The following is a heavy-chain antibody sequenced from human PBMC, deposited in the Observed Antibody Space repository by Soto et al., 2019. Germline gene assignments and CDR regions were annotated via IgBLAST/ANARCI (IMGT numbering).Heavy chain of an antibody. CDR2: ISGSGGST. D-gene: IGHD1-26*01. Sequence: GSLRLSCAASGFTFSSYAMSWVRQAPGKGLEWVSAISGSGGSTYYADSVKGRFTISRDNSKNTLYLQMNSLRAEDTAVYYCAKDCKSGSYYVPDAFDIWGQGTMVTVSS. CDR3: AKDCKSGSYYVPDAFDI. CDR1: GFTFSSYA. V-gene: IGHV3-23*01. J-gene: IGHJ3*02.